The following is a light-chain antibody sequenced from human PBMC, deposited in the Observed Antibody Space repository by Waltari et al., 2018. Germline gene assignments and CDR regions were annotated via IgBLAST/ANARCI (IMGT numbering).Light chain of an antibody. CDR2: ETS. J-gene: IGKJ4*01. CDR3: QQADRLPLT. Sequence: DIQMTQSQTSVSASVGDRVTITCRASQDILRWLALYQHKPGKAPKPLISETSGLESGVPSRFSGRGSGTDFTLTISSLQPEDFATYYCQQADRLPLTFGGGTKVEIK. CDR1: QDILRW. V-gene: IGKV1-12*01.